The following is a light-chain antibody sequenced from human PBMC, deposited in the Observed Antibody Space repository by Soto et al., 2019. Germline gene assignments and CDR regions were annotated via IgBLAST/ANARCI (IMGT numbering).Light chain of an antibody. Sequence: DIFMTQSRGSLXLXXXXXXXXXXXSXXXXXYSSNNKNYLAWYQQKPGQPPKLRIYWASTRESGVPDRFSGSGSGTDFTLTISSLQAEDVAVYYCQQYYSTPWTFGQGTKVDIK. CDR2: WAS. V-gene: IGKV4-1*01. CDR1: XXXXYSSNNKNY. CDR3: QQYYSTPWT. J-gene: IGKJ1*01.